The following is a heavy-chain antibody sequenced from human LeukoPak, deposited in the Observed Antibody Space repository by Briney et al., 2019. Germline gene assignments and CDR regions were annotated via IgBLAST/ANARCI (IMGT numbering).Heavy chain of an antibody. J-gene: IGHJ2*01. CDR1: GFTFSSYG. V-gene: IGHV3-23*01. CDR2: ISGRGKNT. CDR3: AKGGHFSFFDV. Sequence: PGGSLRLSCAASGFTFSSYGMSWVRQAPGKGLAWVSTISGRGKNTFYADSVKGRFTASRDNFENTHYLQMDSLSLEDTALYYCAKGGHFSFFDVWGRGTLVTVSS.